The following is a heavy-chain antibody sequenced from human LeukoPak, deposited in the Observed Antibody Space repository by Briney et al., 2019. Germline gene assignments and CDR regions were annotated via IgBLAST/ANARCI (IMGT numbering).Heavy chain of an antibody. V-gene: IGHV3-30*03. CDR1: GFTFSSYG. Sequence: PGRSLRLSCAASGFTFSSYGMHWVRQAPGKGLEWVAVISYDGSNKYYADSVKGRFTISRDNSKNTLYLQMNSLRAEDTAVYYCAAADERGYSYGHITYWGQGTLVTVSS. J-gene: IGHJ4*02. CDR3: AAADERGYSYGHITY. D-gene: IGHD5-18*01. CDR2: ISYDGSNK.